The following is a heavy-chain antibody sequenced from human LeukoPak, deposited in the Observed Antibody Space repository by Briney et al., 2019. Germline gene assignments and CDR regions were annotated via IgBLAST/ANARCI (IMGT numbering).Heavy chain of an antibody. V-gene: IGHV7-4-1*02. Sequence: ASVKVSCKAAGYTFNSYAMNWVQQAPGERLQWMGWINTNTGNPTYAQAFTGRFVFSLDTSVTTAYLQISGLKADDTAVYYCTRGPLIPHCGGDCYSGGGEYWGQGTLVTVSS. D-gene: IGHD2-21*02. CDR3: TRGPLIPHCGGDCYSGGGEY. CDR2: INTNTGNP. J-gene: IGHJ4*02. CDR1: GYTFNSYA.